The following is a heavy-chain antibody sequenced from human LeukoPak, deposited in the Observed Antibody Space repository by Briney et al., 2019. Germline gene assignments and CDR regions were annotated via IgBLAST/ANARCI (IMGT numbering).Heavy chain of an antibody. CDR1: GGTFSSYA. CDR3: ATDYYGSGSYYYDAFDI. CDR2: IIPILGIA. D-gene: IGHD3-10*01. J-gene: IGHJ3*02. Sequence: ASVKVSCKASGGTFSSYAISWVRQAPGQGLEWMGRIIPILGIANYAQKFQGRVTITADKSTSTAYMELRSLRSEDTAVYYCATDYYGSGSYYYDAFDIWGQGTMVTVSS. V-gene: IGHV1-69*04.